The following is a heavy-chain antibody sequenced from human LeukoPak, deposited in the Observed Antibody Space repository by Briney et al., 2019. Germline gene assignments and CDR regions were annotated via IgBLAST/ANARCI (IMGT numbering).Heavy chain of an antibody. CDR1: GYTFTSYG. CDR3: ARALTRIVVVPAAMDY. Sequence: ASLKVSCKASGYTFTSYGISSVRQAPGQGLEWMGWISAYNGNTNYAQKFQGRVTMTTDTSTSTASMELRSMSSDDTAVYYCARALTRIVVVPAAMDYWGQGTLVTVSS. CDR2: ISAYNGNT. V-gene: IGHV1-18*01. D-gene: IGHD2-2*01. J-gene: IGHJ4*02.